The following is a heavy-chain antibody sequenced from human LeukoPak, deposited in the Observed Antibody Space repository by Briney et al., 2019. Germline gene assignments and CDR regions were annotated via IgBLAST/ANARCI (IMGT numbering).Heavy chain of an antibody. CDR2: INHSGST. CDR3: ARVLVPAAPWYYYYMDV. V-gene: IGHV4-34*01. CDR1: GGSFSGYY. J-gene: IGHJ6*03. Sequence: SEALSLTCAVYGGSFSGYYWSWIRQPPGKGLEWIGEINHSGSTNYNPSLKSRVTISVDTSKNQFSLKLSSVTAADTAVYYCARVLVPAAPWYYYYMDVWGKGTTVTVSS. D-gene: IGHD2-2*01.